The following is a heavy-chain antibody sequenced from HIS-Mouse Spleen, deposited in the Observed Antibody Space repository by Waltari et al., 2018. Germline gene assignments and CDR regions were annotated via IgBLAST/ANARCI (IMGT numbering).Heavy chain of an antibody. Sequence: QVQLVESGGGVVQPGRSLRPSCAASGFTFSSYGVHGVRQAPGKGLEWVAVISYDGSNKYYADSVKGRFTISRDNSKNTLYLQMNSLRAEDTAVYYCAKVNSGSYYFDYWGQGTLVTVSS. CDR3: AKVNSGSYYFDY. V-gene: IGHV3-30*18. CDR1: GFTFSSYG. J-gene: IGHJ4*02. D-gene: IGHD1-26*01. CDR2: ISYDGSNK.